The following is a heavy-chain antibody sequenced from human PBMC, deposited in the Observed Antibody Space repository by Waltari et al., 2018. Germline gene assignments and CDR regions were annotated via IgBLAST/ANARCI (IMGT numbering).Heavy chain of an antibody. CDR2: TYYRSKWYN. D-gene: IGHD3-10*01. CDR1: GDSVSSNSAA. V-gene: IGHV6-1*01. Sequence: QVQLQQSGPGLVKPSQTLSLTCGISGDSVSSNSAAWNWIRQSPSRGLEWLGMTYYRSKWYNQYAVSLKSRLVVNPDTSKNEVSLQLNSVAPEDTAVYYCVYGAGAFHIWGQGTMVTVSS. J-gene: IGHJ3*02. CDR3: VYGAGAFHI.